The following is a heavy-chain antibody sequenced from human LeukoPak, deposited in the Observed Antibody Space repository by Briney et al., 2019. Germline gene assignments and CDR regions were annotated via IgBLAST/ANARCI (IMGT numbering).Heavy chain of an antibody. D-gene: IGHD3-22*01. J-gene: IGHJ2*01. CDR2: IYYSGST. CDR3: ARDTSERYYDSSGYPKTYWYFDL. Sequence: PSETLSLTCTVSGGSISSSYYYWGWIRQPPGKGLEWIGSIYYSGSTYYNPSLKSRVTISVDTSKNQFSLKLSSVTAADTAVYYCARDTSERYYDSSGYPKTYWYFDLWGRGTLVTVSS. V-gene: IGHV4-39*07. CDR1: GGSISSSYYY.